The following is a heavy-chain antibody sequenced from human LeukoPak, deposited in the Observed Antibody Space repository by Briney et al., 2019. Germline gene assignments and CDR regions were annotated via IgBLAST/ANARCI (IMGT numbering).Heavy chain of an antibody. V-gene: IGHV4-59*12. CDR1: GGSISSYY. Sequence: PSETLSLTCTVSGGSISSYYWSWIRQPSGKGLEWIGYIYYSGSAYYNPSLKSRVTISVDTSKNQFSLKLSSVTAADTAVYYCARDHRYYDILSGSPRGGGAFNIWGQGTMVTVSS. CDR3: ARDHRYYDILSGSPRGGGAFNI. J-gene: IGHJ3*02. CDR2: IYYSGSA. D-gene: IGHD3-9*01.